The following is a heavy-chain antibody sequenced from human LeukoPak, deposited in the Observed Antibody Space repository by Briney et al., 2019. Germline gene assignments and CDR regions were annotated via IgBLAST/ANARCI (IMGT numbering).Heavy chain of an antibody. CDR3: AKDQVKGSSGYYSNWFDP. CDR2: ISGSGGST. CDR1: GFTFSSYA. Sequence: GGSLRLSCAASGFTFSSYAMSWVRQAPGKGLEWVSAISGSGGSTYYADSVKGRFTISRDNSKNTLYLQMNSLRAEDTAVYYCAKDQVKGSSGYYSNWFDPWGQGTLVTVSS. J-gene: IGHJ5*02. V-gene: IGHV3-23*01. D-gene: IGHD3-22*01.